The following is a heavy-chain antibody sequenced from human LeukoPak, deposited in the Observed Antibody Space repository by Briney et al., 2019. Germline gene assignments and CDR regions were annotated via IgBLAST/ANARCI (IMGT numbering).Heavy chain of an antibody. Sequence: ASVKVSCKASGYTSTGYYMHWVRQAPGQGLEWMGWINPNSGGTNYAQKFQGRGTMTRDTSISTAYMELSRLRSDDTAVYYCARDILSGSYTDYWGQGTLVTVSS. D-gene: IGHD1-26*01. V-gene: IGHV1-2*02. CDR1: GYTSTGYY. J-gene: IGHJ4*02. CDR3: ARDILSGSYTDY. CDR2: INPNSGGT.